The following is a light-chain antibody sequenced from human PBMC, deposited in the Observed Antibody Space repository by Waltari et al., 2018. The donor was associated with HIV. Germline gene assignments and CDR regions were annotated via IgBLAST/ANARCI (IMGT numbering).Light chain of an antibody. Sequence: EIVMTQSPATLSVSPGERATLSCRASESVSRNLAWYQQKPGQAPRLLIYGASIRATGIPARFSGSGSGTEFTLTISILQSEDFAVYYCQHYHNWPPYTFGQGTKLEIK. V-gene: IGKV3D-15*03. CDR3: QHYHNWPPYT. CDR1: ESVSRN. CDR2: GAS. J-gene: IGKJ2*01.